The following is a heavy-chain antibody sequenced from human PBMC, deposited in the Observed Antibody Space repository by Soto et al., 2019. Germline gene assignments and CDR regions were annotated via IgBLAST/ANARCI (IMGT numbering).Heavy chain of an antibody. Sequence: SSVKVSCKASGGTFSSYAISWVRQAPGQGLEWMGGIIPIFGTANYAQKFQGRVTITADESTSTAYMELSSLRSEDTAVYYCAIDPPIHVDTAMADDVGDYWGQGTLVTVSS. CDR3: AIDPPIHVDTAMADDVGDY. CDR2: IIPIFGTA. V-gene: IGHV1-69*13. CDR1: GGTFSSYA. D-gene: IGHD5-18*01. J-gene: IGHJ4*01.